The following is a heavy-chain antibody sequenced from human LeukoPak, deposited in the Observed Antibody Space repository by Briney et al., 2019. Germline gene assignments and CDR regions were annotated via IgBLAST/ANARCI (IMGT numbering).Heavy chain of an antibody. Sequence: ASVKVSCKASGYTFTGYYVHWVRQAPGQGLEWMGRINPNSGGTNYAQKFQGRVTMTRDTSISTAYMELSRLRSDDTAVYYCARDLDYGGNSAVPISDYWGQGTLVTVSS. V-gene: IGHV1-2*06. CDR3: ARDLDYGGNSAVPISDY. CDR1: GYTFTGYY. J-gene: IGHJ4*02. CDR2: INPNSGGT. D-gene: IGHD4-23*01.